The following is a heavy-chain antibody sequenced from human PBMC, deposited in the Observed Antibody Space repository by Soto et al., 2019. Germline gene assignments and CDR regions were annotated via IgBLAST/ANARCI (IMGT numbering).Heavy chain of an antibody. J-gene: IGHJ4*02. CDR2: ISGGGGST. D-gene: IGHD3-9*01. Sequence: GGSLRLSCADSGFSFSIYAMNWVRQAPGKGLEWVSGISGGGGSTYYADSVKGRFTISRDNSKNTLYLQMNSLRVEDTSVYYCAHFDWFIDDSGQGTLVTVSS. CDR1: GFSFSIYA. V-gene: IGHV3-23*01. CDR3: AHFDWFIDD.